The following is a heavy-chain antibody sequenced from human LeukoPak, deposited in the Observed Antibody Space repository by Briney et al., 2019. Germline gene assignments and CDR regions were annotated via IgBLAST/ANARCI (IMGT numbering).Heavy chain of an antibody. CDR3: ARGQRITMTD. Sequence: PSETLFLTCAVYGGSFSGYYWSWIRQPPGKGLEWIGEINHSGSTNYNPSLKSRVAISVDTSRNQFSLRLSSVTAADTAVYYCARGQRITMTDWGQGTLVTVSS. CDR2: INHSGST. V-gene: IGHV4-34*01. J-gene: IGHJ4*02. CDR1: GGSFSGYY. D-gene: IGHD3-22*01.